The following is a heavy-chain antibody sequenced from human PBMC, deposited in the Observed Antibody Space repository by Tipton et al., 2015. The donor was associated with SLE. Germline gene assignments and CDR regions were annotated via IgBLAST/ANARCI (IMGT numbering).Heavy chain of an antibody. Sequence: TLSLTCAVYGGSFSGYYWSWIRQPPGKGLEWIGEINHSGSTNYNPSLKSRVTISVDTSKNQFSLRLSSVTAADTAMYYCARGLMAADYYYWGQGTLVTVSS. CDR2: INHSGST. J-gene: IGHJ4*02. V-gene: IGHV4-34*01. CDR3: ARGLMAADYYY. CDR1: GGSFSGYY. D-gene: IGHD6-13*01.